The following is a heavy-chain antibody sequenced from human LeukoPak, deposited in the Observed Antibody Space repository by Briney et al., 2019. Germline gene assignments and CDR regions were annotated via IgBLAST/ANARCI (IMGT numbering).Heavy chain of an antibody. CDR1: GFTFSSYA. V-gene: IGHV3-23*01. D-gene: IGHD2-2*01. CDR3: AKLPGTSSTLLLFDS. Sequence: GGSLRLSCAASGFTFSSYAMSWVRQTPGKGLEWVSALSGTGGNTHYADSVRGRFTISRDNSKNTLFLQMSGLRAEDTATYYCAKLPGTSSTLLLFDSWGQGTLVTVSS. J-gene: IGHJ4*02. CDR2: LSGTGGNT.